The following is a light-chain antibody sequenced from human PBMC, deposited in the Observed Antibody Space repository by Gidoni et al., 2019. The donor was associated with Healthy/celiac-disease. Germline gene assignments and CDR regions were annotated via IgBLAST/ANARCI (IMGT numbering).Light chain of an antibody. J-gene: IGKJ2*01. CDR2: GSS. CDR1: QSVSSSY. CDR3: QQYGSSPPYT. Sequence: EIVLTQSPGTLSLSPGERATISCRASQSVSSSYLAWYQQKPGQAPRLLLYGSSSRATGIPDRFSGSGSVTDFTLTISILEPEDFSVYYCQQYGSSPPYTFGQGTKLEIK. V-gene: IGKV3-20*01.